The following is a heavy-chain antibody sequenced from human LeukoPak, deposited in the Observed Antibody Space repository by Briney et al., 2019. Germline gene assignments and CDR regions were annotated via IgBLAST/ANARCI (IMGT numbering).Heavy chain of an antibody. D-gene: IGHD6-25*01. V-gene: IGHV1-2*02. CDR1: GYTFTGYY. J-gene: IGHJ4*02. Sequence: ASVKVSCKASGYTFTGYYIHWVRQAPGQGLEWMGWINPNISGTNYAQKFQGRVTMTGDRSISTAYMELSRLRSDDTAVYYCARERTPGSGYGVDYWGQGTVVTVSS. CDR2: INPNISGT. CDR3: ARERTPGSGYGVDY.